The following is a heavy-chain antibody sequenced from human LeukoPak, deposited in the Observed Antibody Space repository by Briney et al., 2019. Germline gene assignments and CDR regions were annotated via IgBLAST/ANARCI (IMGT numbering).Heavy chain of an antibody. D-gene: IGHD3-22*01. CDR1: GFTFDDYG. V-gene: IGHV3-20*04. J-gene: IGHJ4*02. CDR3: ARDGPHYYDSSGPEGY. CDR2: INWNGGST. Sequence: GGSLRLSCAASGFTFDDYGMSWVRQAPGKGLEWVSGINWNGGSTGYADSVKGRFTISRDNAKNSLYLQMNSLRAEDTAVYYCARDGPHYYDSSGPEGYWGQGTLVTVSS.